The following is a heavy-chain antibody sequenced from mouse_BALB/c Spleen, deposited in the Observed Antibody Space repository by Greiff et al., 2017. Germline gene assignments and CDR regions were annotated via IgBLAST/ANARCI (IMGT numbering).Heavy chain of an antibody. CDR1: GFSLTSYG. CDR2: IWAGGST. Sequence: QVQLKESGPGLVAPSQSLSITCTVSGFSLTSYGVHWVRQPPGKGLEWRGVIWAGGSTNYNSAPMSRLSISKDNSKSQVFLKMNSLQTDDTAMYYCARDKTTGPLFAYWGQGTLVTVSA. J-gene: IGHJ3*01. V-gene: IGHV2-9*02. CDR3: ARDKTTGPLFAY. D-gene: IGHD2-13*01.